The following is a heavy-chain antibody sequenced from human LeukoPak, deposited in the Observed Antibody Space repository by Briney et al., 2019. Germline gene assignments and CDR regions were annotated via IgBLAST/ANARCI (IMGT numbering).Heavy chain of an antibody. J-gene: IGHJ3*02. CDR3: ARGSGYSSSWDAFDI. Sequence: GGSLRLSCAASGFTFSSYDTHWVRQATGKGLEWVSAIGTAGDTYYPGSVKGRFTISRENAKNSLYLQMNSLRAGDMAVYYCARGSGYSSSWDAFDIWGQGTMVTVSS. CDR1: GFTFSSYD. D-gene: IGHD6-13*01. V-gene: IGHV3-13*01. CDR2: IGTAGDT.